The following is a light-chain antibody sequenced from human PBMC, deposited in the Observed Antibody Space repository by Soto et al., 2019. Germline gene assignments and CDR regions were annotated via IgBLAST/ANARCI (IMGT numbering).Light chain of an antibody. CDR3: QQSYSTTWT. V-gene: IGKV1-39*01. CDR2: AAF. CDR1: QSISSY. Sequence: DIQMTQSPSSLSASVGDRVTITCRASQSISSYLNWYQQKPGKAPKLLVYAAFSLQSGVPSRFSGSGSGTDFTLTISSLQPEDFATCYCQQSYSTTWTFGQGTKVEIK. J-gene: IGKJ1*01.